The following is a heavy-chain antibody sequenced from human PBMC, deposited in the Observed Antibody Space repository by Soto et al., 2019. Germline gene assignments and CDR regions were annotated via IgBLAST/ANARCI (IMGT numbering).Heavy chain of an antibody. J-gene: IGHJ3*02. V-gene: IGHV1-69*13. Sequence: SVKVSCKASGGTFSSYAISWVRQAPGQGLEWMGGIIPIFGTANYAQKFQGRVTITADESTSTAYMELSSLSSEDTDVYYCASDPPYYYDSSGYPHIWGQGTMVTVSS. D-gene: IGHD3-22*01. CDR2: IIPIFGTA. CDR1: GGTFSSYA. CDR3: ASDPPYYYDSSGYPHI.